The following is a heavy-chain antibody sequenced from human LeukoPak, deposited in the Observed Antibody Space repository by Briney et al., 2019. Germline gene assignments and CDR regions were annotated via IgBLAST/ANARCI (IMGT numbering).Heavy chain of an antibody. D-gene: IGHD6-13*01. V-gene: IGHV1-69*05. CDR3: AREGPGIAAAVNY. J-gene: IGHJ4*02. CDR1: GYTFSSYA. Sequence: SVKVSCKASGYTFSSYAISWVRQAPGQGLEWMGGIIPIFDTGNYAQKFQGRVTMTRDTSISTAYMELSRLRSDDAAVYYCAREGPGIAAAVNYGGQGTLVTVSS. CDR2: IIPIFDTG.